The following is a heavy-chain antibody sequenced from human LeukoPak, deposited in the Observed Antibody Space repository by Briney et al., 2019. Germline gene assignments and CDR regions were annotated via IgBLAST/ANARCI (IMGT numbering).Heavy chain of an antibody. CDR1: GGSISSYY. V-gene: IGHV4-59*01. Sequence: PSETPSLTCTVSGGSISSYYWSWIRQPPGKGLEWIGYIYYSGSTNYNPSLKSRVTISVDTSKNQFSLKLSSVTAADTAVYYCARGEAAAVDYWGQGTLVTVSS. D-gene: IGHD6-13*01. J-gene: IGHJ4*02. CDR3: ARGEAAAVDY. CDR2: IYYSGST.